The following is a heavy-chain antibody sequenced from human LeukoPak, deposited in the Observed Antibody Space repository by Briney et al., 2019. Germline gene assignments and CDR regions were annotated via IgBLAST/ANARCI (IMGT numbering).Heavy chain of an antibody. Sequence: SETLSLTCTVSGGSISSHYWSWIRQPPGKGLEWIGYIYCSGSTNYNPSLKSRVTISVDTSKNQFSLKLSSVTAADTAVYYCASVIRRSSGNWFDPWGQGTLVTVSS. CDR1: GGSISSHY. CDR2: IYCSGST. V-gene: IGHV4-59*11. CDR3: ASVIRRSSGNWFDP. J-gene: IGHJ5*02. D-gene: IGHD2/OR15-2a*01.